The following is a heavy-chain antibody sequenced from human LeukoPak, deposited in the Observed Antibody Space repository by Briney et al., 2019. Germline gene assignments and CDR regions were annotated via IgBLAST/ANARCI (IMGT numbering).Heavy chain of an antibody. CDR2: ISPDGSGT. J-gene: IGHJ4*02. V-gene: IGHV3-7*01. CDR3: ARYGDCGDGGCYPHFDY. D-gene: IGHD2-15*01. Sequence: GGSLRLSCAASGFTFSSNWMSWVRQAPGKGLVWVSRISPDGSGTNYMDSVKGRFTISRDNAKNTLYLQMNSLRVEDTAVYYCARYGDCGDGGCYPHFDYWGQGVRVTVSS. CDR1: GFTFSSNW.